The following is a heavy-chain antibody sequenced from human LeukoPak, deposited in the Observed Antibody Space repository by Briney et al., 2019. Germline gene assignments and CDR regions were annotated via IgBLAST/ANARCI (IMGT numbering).Heavy chain of an antibody. CDR2: ISGSGGST. V-gene: IGHV3-23*01. CDR1: GFTFSSYA. CDR3: AKAHCSSTSCYSLFDY. D-gene: IGHD2-2*01. J-gene: IGHJ4*02. Sequence: GRSLRLSCAASGFTFSSYAMSWVRQAPGKGLEWVSAISGSGGSTYYADSVKGRFTISRDNSKNTLYLQMNSLRAEDTAVYYCAKAHCSSTSCYSLFDYWGQGTLVTVSS.